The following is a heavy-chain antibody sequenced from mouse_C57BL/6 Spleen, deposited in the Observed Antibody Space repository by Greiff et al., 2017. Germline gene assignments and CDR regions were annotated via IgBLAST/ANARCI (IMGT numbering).Heavy chain of an antibody. D-gene: IGHD1-1*01. J-gene: IGHJ2*01. Sequence: EVQLQQSGTVLARPGASVKMSCKTSGYTFTSYWMHWVKQRPGQGLEWIGAIYPGNSDTSYNQKFKGKAKLTAVTSASTAYMELSSLTDEDSAVYYCYYYGGSYYFDYWGQGTTLTVSS. CDR2: IYPGNSDT. CDR3: YYYGGSYYFDY. CDR1: GYTFTSYW. V-gene: IGHV1-5*01.